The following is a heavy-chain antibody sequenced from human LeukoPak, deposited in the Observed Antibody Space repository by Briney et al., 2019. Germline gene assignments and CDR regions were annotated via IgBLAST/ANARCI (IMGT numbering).Heavy chain of an antibody. CDR1: GFTFSSYA. V-gene: IGHV3-23*01. Sequence: PGGSLRLSCAASGFTFSSYAMSWVRQAPGKGLEWVSAISGSGGSTYYADSVKGRFTISRDNSKNTLYLQMNSLRAEDTAVYYCAKECDYYDSSGYLHDAFDIWGQGTMVTVSS. CDR2: ISGSGGST. D-gene: IGHD3-22*01. CDR3: AKECDYYDSSGYLHDAFDI. J-gene: IGHJ3*02.